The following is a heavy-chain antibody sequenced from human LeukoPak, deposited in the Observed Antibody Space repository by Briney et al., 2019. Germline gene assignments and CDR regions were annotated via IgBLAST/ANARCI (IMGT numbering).Heavy chain of an antibody. Sequence: SETLSLTCAVYGGSFSGYYWSWIRQPPGKGLEWIGEINHSGSTNYNPSLKSRVTISVDRSKNQFSLKLSSVTAADTAVYYCAREITGADAFDIWGQGTMVTVSS. CDR1: GGSFSGYY. CDR2: INHSGST. J-gene: IGHJ3*02. D-gene: IGHD3-16*01. CDR3: AREITGADAFDI. V-gene: IGHV4-34*01.